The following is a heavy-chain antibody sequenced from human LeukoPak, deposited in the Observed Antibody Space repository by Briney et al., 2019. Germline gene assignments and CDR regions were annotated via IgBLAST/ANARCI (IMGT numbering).Heavy chain of an antibody. V-gene: IGHV3-53*01. D-gene: IGHD6-19*01. CDR3: TRVRVQGGSGWVPFDY. Sequence: GGSLRLSCAASGFTVSSNYMSWVRQAPGKGLEWVSVIYTAGNTYYADSVKGRFTISRDNSKNTVYLQMNSLRAEDTAIYYCTRVRVQGGSGWVPFDYWGQGTLVAVSS. J-gene: IGHJ4*02. CDR1: GFTVSSNY. CDR2: IYTAGNT.